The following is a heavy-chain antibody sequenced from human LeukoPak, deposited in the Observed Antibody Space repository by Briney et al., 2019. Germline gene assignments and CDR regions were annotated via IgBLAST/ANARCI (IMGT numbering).Heavy chain of an antibody. CDR2: IIPILGIA. J-gene: IGHJ4*02. CDR1: GGTFSSCA. CDR3: AIFLSTYYYDSSGYSIPVDY. D-gene: IGHD3-22*01. V-gene: IGHV1-69*04. Sequence: SVKVSYKASGGTFSSCAISWVRQATGQGLEWMGRIIPILGIANYAQKFQGRVTITADKSTSTAYMELSSLRSEDTAVYYCAIFLSTYYYDSSGYSIPVDYWGQGTLVTVSS.